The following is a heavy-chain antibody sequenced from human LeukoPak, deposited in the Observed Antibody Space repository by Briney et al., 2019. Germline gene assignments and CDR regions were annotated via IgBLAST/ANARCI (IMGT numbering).Heavy chain of an antibody. D-gene: IGHD2-15*01. CDR2: ISSSSSYI. CDR3: AKAGRCSGGSCYLLYNY. V-gene: IGHV3-21*04. CDR1: GFTFSSYS. J-gene: IGHJ4*02. Sequence: GGSLRLSCAASGFTFSSYSMNWVRQAPGKGLEWVSSISSSSSYIYYADSVKGRFTISRDNAKNSLYLQMNSLRAEDTAVYYCAKAGRCSGGSCYLLYNYWGQGTLVTVSS.